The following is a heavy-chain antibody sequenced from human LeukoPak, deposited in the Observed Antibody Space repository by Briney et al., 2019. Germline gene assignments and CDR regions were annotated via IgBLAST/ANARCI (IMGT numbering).Heavy chain of an antibody. D-gene: IGHD5-12*01. J-gene: IGHJ4*02. CDR1: GFTLRNYW. CDR2: INQDGSKQ. Sequence: PGGSLRLSCAASGFTLRNYWKTWVRQAPGKGREGVAHINQDGSKQYYMDSVKARFTISRDNAKNSLSLQMNSLRAEDTAVYYCVRDGGVSGYDLLDYWGQGTVVTVSS. V-gene: IGHV3-7*01. CDR3: VRDGGVSGYDLLDY.